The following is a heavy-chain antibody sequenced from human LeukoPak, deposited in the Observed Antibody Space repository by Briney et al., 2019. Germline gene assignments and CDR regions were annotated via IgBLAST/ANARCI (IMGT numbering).Heavy chain of an antibody. J-gene: IGHJ4*02. Sequence: PGGSLRLSCAASGFTFSSYSMNWVRQAPGKGLEWVSSISSSSSYIYYADSVKGRFTITRDNAKNSLYLQMNSLRAEDTAVYYCARHGLSPYSSSWYGSPGRWGQGTLVTVSS. CDR2: ISSSSSYI. V-gene: IGHV3-21*01. D-gene: IGHD6-13*01. CDR1: GFTFSSYS. CDR3: ARHGLSPYSSSWYGSPGR.